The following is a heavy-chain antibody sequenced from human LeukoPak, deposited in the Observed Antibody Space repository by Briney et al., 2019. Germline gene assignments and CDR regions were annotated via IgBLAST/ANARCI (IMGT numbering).Heavy chain of an antibody. V-gene: IGHV3-30*04. CDR3: ASGGTNTFDY. D-gene: IGHD1-1*01. Sequence: PGGSLRLSCAASGFTFSSYAMHWVRQAPGKGLEWVAVISYDGSNKYYADSVKGRFTISRDNSKNTLYLQMNSLRAEDTAVYYCASGGTNTFDYWGQGTLVTVSS. J-gene: IGHJ4*02. CDR2: ISYDGSNK. CDR1: GFTFSSYA.